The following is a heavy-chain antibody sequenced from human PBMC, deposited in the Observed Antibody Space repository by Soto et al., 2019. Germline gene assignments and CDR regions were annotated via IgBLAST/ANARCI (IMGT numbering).Heavy chain of an antibody. CDR3: ARASRRNYESTFDP. Sequence: QVHLVQSGAEEKKPGASVTVSCKASGYTFSDHAMHWVRQAPGQRLEWMGWINTANGNTQYSQNFQGRLTLTRDTSATTVYMALSSLKSEAPAVYYCARASRRNYESTFDPWGLGTLVTVSS. J-gene: IGHJ5*02. D-gene: IGHD1-7*01. V-gene: IGHV1-3*04. CDR1: GYTFSDHA. CDR2: INTANGNT.